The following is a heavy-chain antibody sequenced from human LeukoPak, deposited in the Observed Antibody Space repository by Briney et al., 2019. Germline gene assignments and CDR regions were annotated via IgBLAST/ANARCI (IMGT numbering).Heavy chain of an antibody. J-gene: IGHJ6*02. D-gene: IGHD2-2*01. CDR2: IWYDGSNK. Sequence: PGGSLRLSCAASGFTFSSYGMHWVRQAPGKGLEWVAAIWYDGSNKYYADSVKGRFTISRDNSKNTLYLQMNSLRAEDTAVYYCASSLVVPAANYYYYGMDVWGQGTTVTVSS. V-gene: IGHV3-33*01. CDR1: GFTFSSYG. CDR3: ASSLVVPAANYYYYGMDV.